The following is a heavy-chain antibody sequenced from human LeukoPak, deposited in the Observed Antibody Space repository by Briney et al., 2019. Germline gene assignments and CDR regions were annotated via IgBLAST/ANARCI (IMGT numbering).Heavy chain of an antibody. CDR1: GGSISEYY. Sequence: SETLSLTCTVSGGSISEYYWSWIRQSPGKGLEGIAYIFYTGATKYNPSLVGRVTISVASSKNQLSLKVRSVTAVDTAIYYCVRHPPRATVGWAFDIWGQGTMVTVSS. J-gene: IGHJ3*02. D-gene: IGHD1-26*01. CDR2: IFYTGAT. V-gene: IGHV4-59*08. CDR3: VRHPPRATVGWAFDI.